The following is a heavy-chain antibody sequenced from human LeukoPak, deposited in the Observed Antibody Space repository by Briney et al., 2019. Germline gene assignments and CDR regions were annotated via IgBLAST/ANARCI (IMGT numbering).Heavy chain of an antibody. Sequence: GGSLRLSCAASGFTFSSYWMHWVRQAPGKGLVWVSRINSDGSSTSDAGSVKGRFTISRDNAKKTLYLQMSSLRAEDTAVYYCARDFEAFDIWGQGTMVTVSS. CDR3: ARDFEAFDI. J-gene: IGHJ3*02. CDR2: INSDGSST. CDR1: GFTFSSYW. V-gene: IGHV3-74*01.